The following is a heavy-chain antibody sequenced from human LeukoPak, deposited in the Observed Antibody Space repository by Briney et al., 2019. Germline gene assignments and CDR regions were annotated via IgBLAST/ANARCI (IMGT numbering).Heavy chain of an antibody. CDR2: ISGSGGST. CDR3: TTRITMVRGDY. J-gene: IGHJ4*02. D-gene: IGHD3-10*01. V-gene: IGHV3-23*01. CDR1: GFTFSSYA. Sequence: GSLRLSCAASGFTFSSYAMSWVRQAPGKGLEWASAISGSGGSTYYADSVKGRFTISRDNSKNTLYLQMNSLKTEDTAMYYCTTRITMVRGDYWGQGTLVTVSS.